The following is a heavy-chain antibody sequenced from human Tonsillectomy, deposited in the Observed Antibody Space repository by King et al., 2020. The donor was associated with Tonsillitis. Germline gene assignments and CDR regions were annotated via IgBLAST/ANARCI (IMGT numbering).Heavy chain of an antibody. Sequence: VQLQESGPGLVKPSQTLSLTCTVSGGSISSGDYYWSWIRQPPGKGLEWIGYIYYSGSTYYNPSLKSRVTISVDTSKHQFSLKLSSVTAADTAVYYCARSSGEYYGMDVWGQGTTVTVSS. V-gene: IGHV4-30-4*01. CDR1: GGSISSGDYY. CDR2: IYYSGST. CDR3: ARSSGEYYGMDV. J-gene: IGHJ6*02. D-gene: IGHD3-10*01.